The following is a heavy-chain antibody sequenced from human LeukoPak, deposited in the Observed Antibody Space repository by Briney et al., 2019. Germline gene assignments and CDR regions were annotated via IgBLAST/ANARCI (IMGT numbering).Heavy chain of an antibody. D-gene: IGHD3-10*01. CDR1: GGSFSGYY. J-gene: IGHJ5*02. Sequence: PSETLSLTCAVYGGSFSGYYWSWIRQPPGKGLEWIGEINHSGSTNYNPSLKSRVTISVDTSKNQFSLKLSSVTAADTAVYYCARGRMVRGVIFGHPRNGWFDPWGQGTLVTVSS. CDR2: INHSGST. V-gene: IGHV4-34*01. CDR3: ARGRMVRGVIFGHPRNGWFDP.